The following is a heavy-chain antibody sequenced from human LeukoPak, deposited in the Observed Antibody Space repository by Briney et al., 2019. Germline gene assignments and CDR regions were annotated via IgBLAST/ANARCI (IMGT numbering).Heavy chain of an antibody. CDR3: ARGGSLGYLLNAFDI. CDR1: GFTFSNHE. Sequence: GGSLRLSCAASGFTFSNHEMDWVRQAPGKGLEWVSYISASGNTIYADSVRGRFTISRDNARKSVFLQMNSLRAEDTAVYYCARGGSLGYLLNAFDIWGQGTMVT. V-gene: IGHV3-48*03. D-gene: IGHD3-3*01. J-gene: IGHJ3*02. CDR2: ISASGNTI.